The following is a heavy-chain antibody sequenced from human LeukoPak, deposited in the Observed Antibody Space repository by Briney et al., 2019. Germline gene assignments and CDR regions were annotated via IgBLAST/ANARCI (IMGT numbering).Heavy chain of an antibody. J-gene: IGHJ4*02. CDR1: GYNFTSYW. CDR2: IYSGGST. V-gene: IGHV3-66*01. Sequence: GESLKISSNGAGYNFTSYWISWFRQAPGKGLEWVSVIYSGGSTYYADSVKGRFTISRDNSKNTLYLQMNSLRAEDTAVYYCYSLTAVGYRVIDDYWGQGTLVTVSS. D-gene: IGHD6-19*01. CDR3: YSLTAVGYRVIDDY.